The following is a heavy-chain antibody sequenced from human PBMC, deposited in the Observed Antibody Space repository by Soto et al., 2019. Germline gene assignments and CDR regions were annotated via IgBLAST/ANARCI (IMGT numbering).Heavy chain of an antibody. V-gene: IGHV4-39*01. Sequence: SETLSLTCTVSGGSITNSSYYWGWFRQPPGKGPEWIGTIYYSGTTYYNPSLKSRVTISVDKSKNQFSLKLSSVTAADTAVYYCARHAPYCSSTSHCAYGMDVWGQGTTVTVSS. J-gene: IGHJ6*02. CDR3: ARHAPYCSSTSHCAYGMDV. D-gene: IGHD2-2*01. CDR1: GGSITNSSYY. CDR2: IYYSGTT.